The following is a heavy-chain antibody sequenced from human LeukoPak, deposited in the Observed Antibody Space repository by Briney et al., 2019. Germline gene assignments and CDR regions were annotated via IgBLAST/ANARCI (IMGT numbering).Heavy chain of an antibody. CDR3: ARRYCSSTSCYRSRFDP. CDR1: GGSFSGYY. Sequence: PSETLSLTCAVYGGSFSGYYWSWIRQPPGKGLEWIGEINHSGSTNYNPSLKSRATISVDTSKNQFSLKLSSVTAADTAVYYCARRYCSSTSCYRSRFDPWGQGTLVTVSS. D-gene: IGHD2-2*01. V-gene: IGHV4-34*01. CDR2: INHSGST. J-gene: IGHJ5*02.